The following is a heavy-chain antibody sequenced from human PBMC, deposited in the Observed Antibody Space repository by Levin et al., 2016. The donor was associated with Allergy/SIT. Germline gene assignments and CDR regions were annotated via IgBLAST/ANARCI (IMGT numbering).Heavy chain of an antibody. V-gene: IGHV3-48*02. J-gene: IGHJ6*02. CDR2: ISSSSSTI. CDR3: ARGGGITMVRGVKGPHYYYGMDV. D-gene: IGHD3-10*01. Sequence: WIRQPPGKGLEWVSYISSSSSTIYYADSVKGRFTISRDNAKNSLYLQMNSLRDEDTAVYYCARGGGITMVRGVKGPHYYYGMDVWGQGTTVTVSS.